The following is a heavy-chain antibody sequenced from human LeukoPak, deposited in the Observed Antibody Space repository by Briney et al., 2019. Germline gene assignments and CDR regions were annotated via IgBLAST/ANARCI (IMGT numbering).Heavy chain of an antibody. CDR2: IIPIFGTA. CDR3: ARGDGYNLESPFDY. CDR1: GHTFTSYY. D-gene: IGHD5-24*01. V-gene: IGHV1-69*13. J-gene: IGHJ4*02. Sequence: SVKVSCKASGHTFTSYYMHWVRQAPGQGLEWMGGIIPIFGTANYAQKFQGRVTITADESTSTAYMELSSLRSEDTAVYYCARGDGYNLESPFDYWGQGTLVTVSS.